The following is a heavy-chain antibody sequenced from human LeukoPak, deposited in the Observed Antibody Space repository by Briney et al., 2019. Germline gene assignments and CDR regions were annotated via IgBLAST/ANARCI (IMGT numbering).Heavy chain of an antibody. CDR3: ARDRFPTVAMFDY. CDR1: GFIFSDYG. J-gene: IGHJ4*02. V-gene: IGHV3-33*08. Sequence: TARSLRLSCAASGFIFSDYGMHWVRQAPGKGLEWVAVICYDGSNKYCADSVKGRFTISRDNSKNTLYLQMNSLRAEDTAVYYCARDRFPTVAMFDYWGQGTLVTVS. D-gene: IGHD4-23*01. CDR2: ICYDGSNK.